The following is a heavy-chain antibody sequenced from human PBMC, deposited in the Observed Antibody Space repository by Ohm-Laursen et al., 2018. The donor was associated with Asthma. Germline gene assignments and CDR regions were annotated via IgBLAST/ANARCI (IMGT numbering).Heavy chain of an antibody. CDR3: ARGYSSSSLFVLYYYNMDV. CDR1: GFTFSDYY. V-gene: IGHV3-11*01. J-gene: IGHJ6*02. D-gene: IGHD6-6*01. Sequence: SLRLSCAASGFTFSDYYMSWTRQAPGKGLEWVSFISSSGFTIYYADSVKGRFTISRDNAKNSLYLQMNSLRAEDTAVYYCARGYSSSSLFVLYYYNMDVWGQGTTVTVSS. CDR2: ISSSGFTI.